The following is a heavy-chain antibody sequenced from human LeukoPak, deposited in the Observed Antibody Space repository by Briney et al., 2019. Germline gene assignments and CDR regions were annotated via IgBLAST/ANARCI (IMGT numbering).Heavy chain of an antibody. Sequence: GGSLRLSCTSSGFTFGTYAVSWFRQAPGKGLEWVAFIRSKTFGGTTEYAAPVKGRFTISRDDSKSIAYLQMNSLKTEDTAVYYCTRYSGRTDYWGQGTLVSVSS. CDR1: GFTFGTYA. V-gene: IGHV3-49*03. J-gene: IGHJ4*02. D-gene: IGHD5-18*01. CDR3: TRYSGRTDY. CDR2: IRSKTFGGTT.